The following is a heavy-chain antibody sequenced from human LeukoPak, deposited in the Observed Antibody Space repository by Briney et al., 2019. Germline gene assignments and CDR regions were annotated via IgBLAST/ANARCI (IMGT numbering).Heavy chain of an antibody. J-gene: IGHJ4*02. CDR1: GFTFSSYW. CDR2: INSDGSST. Sequence: GGSLRLSCAASGFTFSSYWMHWVRQAPGKGLVWVSRINSDGSSTSYADSVKGRFTISRDNSKNTLYLQMNSLRAEDTAVYYCAKTKRYSGSYFDYWGQGTLVTVSS. D-gene: IGHD1-26*01. CDR3: AKTKRYSGSYFDY. V-gene: IGHV3-74*01.